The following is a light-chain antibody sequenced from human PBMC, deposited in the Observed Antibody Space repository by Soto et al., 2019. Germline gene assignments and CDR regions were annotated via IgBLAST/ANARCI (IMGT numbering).Light chain of an antibody. Sequence: EIVLTQSPCILSLSPGERASLSCGASQSITSSFLAWYQQKPGQAPRLLIYDASTRATGVPARFSGSGSGTDFTLTISSLQSEDFAVYYCQQYNNWPITFGQGTRLEIK. CDR3: QQYNNWPIT. V-gene: IGKV3-15*01. CDR2: DAS. CDR1: QSITSS. J-gene: IGKJ5*01.